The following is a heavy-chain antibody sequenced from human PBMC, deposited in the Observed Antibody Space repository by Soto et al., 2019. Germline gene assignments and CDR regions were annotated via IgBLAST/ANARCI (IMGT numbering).Heavy chain of an antibody. V-gene: IGHV1-69*02. D-gene: IGHD2-15*01. Sequence: SVKVSCKASGGTFSSYTISWVRQAPGQGLEWMGRIIPILGIANYAQKFQGRVTITADKSTSTAYMELSSLRSEDTAVYYCASRPGYCSGGSCVGMRYWGQGTLVTVSS. CDR2: IIPILGIA. J-gene: IGHJ4*02. CDR3: ASRPGYCSGGSCVGMRY. CDR1: GGTFSSYT.